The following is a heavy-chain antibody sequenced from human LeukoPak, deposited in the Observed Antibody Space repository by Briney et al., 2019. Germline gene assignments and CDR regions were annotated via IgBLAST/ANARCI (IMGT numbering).Heavy chain of an antibody. CDR2: ICCIGTHT. D-gene: IGHD6-13*01. V-gene: IGHV3-11*06. CDR3: AGVGSIVAAGTPVY. J-gene: IGHJ4*02. Sequence: RRGSLRLSCALSGFTSSDYNTSWIRQAPGEGVEWGSYICCIGTHTTFAHSMQGPFTISRDNAKNSLSLQVNRLGVHDTALYYCAGVGSIVAAGTPVYWGGGTLLTVSS. CDR1: GFTSSDYN.